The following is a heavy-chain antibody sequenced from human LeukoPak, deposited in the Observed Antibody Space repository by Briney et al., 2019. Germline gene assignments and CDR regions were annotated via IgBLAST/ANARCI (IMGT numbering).Heavy chain of an antibody. CDR1: GGSINSFY. CDR2: IYSSGST. J-gene: IGHJ4*02. Sequence: PSETLSLICTASGGSINSFYWTWIRQPAGKGLEWIGRIYSSGSTNFNPSLKSRVTMSVDTSKNPFSLRLSSVTAADTAAYFCARENWRSKSIDFDSWGQGTLVTVSS. D-gene: IGHD6-6*01. V-gene: IGHV4-4*07. CDR3: ARENWRSKSIDFDS.